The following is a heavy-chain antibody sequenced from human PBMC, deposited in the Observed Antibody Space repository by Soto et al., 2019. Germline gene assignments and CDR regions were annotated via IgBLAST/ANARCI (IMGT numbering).Heavy chain of an antibody. CDR3: AREANSMVRGVPSYYYYGMDV. J-gene: IGHJ6*02. V-gene: IGHV1-18*01. D-gene: IGHD3-10*01. CDR2: ISAKSDNT. CDR1: SHALATYG. Sequence: ASVKVSCKASSHALATYGVSWVRQAPGQGLEWMGWISAKSDNTNYAQGFQGRLTMTTDTSTSTAYMELRSLRSDDTAVYYCAREANSMVRGVPSYYYYGMDVWGQGTTVTVSS.